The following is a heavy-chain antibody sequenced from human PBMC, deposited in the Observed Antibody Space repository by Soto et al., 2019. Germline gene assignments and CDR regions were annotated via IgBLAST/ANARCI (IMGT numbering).Heavy chain of an antibody. CDR3: ARGASVVATPHYFDY. CDR1: GGSISSYY. J-gene: IGHJ4*02. CDR2: IYYSGST. Sequence: PSETLSLTCTVSGGSISSYYWSWIRQPPGKGLEWIGYIYYSGSTNYNPSLKSRVTISVDTSKKQFSLKLGSVTAADTAVYYCARGASVVATPHYFDYWGQGTLVTVSS. V-gene: IGHV4-59*01. D-gene: IGHD2-15*01.